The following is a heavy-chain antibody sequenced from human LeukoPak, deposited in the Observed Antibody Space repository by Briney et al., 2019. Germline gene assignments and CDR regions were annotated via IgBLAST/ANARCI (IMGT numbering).Heavy chain of an antibody. Sequence: GGSLRLSCAASGFSFSTYTMNWVRQAPGKGLEWVSYISSSSTTIYYADSVKGRFTISRDNAKNTLCLQMNSLRAEDTAVYYCAKAIIAGTGNWGQGTLVTVSS. CDR1: GFSFSTYT. V-gene: IGHV3-48*01. J-gene: IGHJ4*02. CDR2: ISSSSTTI. D-gene: IGHD1-1*01. CDR3: AKAIIAGTGN.